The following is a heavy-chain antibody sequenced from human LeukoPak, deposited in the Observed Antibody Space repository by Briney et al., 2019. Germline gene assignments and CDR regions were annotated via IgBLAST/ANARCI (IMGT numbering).Heavy chain of an antibody. CDR1: GGSISSYY. Sequence: PSETLSLTCTVSGGSISSYYWSWIRQPPGKGLEWIGYIYYSGSTNYNPSLKSRVTISVDTSKNQFSLKLSSVTAADTAVYYCARDRNRYCSGGSCFVYWGQGTLVTVSS. J-gene: IGHJ4*02. V-gene: IGHV4-59*01. CDR2: IYYSGST. CDR3: ARDRNRYCSGGSCFVY. D-gene: IGHD2-15*01.